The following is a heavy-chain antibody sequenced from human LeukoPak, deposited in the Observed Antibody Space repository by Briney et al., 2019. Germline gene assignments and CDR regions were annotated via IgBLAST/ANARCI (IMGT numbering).Heavy chain of an antibody. CDR2: IRYDGSNK. CDR3: ANSCSGWYECYFDY. J-gene: IGHJ4*02. Sequence: GGSLRLSCAASGFTFSSYGMHWVRQAPGKGLEWVAFIRYDGSNKYYADSVKGRFTISRDNSKNTLYLQMNSLRAEDTAVYYCANSCSGWYECYFDYWGQGTLVTVSS. V-gene: IGHV3-30*02. D-gene: IGHD6-19*01. CDR1: GFTFSSYG.